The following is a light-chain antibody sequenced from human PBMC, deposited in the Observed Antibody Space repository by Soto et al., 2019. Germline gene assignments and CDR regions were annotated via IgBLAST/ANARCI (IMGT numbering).Light chain of an antibody. CDR1: QTISTN. V-gene: IGKV3-15*01. CDR3: QDYSDWPTWT. CDR2: SAS. J-gene: IGKJ1*01. Sequence: EVVMTQSPATLSVSPGERATLSCRASQTISTNLAWYQQKPGQAPRLLIYSASTRAAGIPARFSGSGSGTEFTLIISSPQSEDFAVYYCQDYSDWPTWTFGQGTKVDIK.